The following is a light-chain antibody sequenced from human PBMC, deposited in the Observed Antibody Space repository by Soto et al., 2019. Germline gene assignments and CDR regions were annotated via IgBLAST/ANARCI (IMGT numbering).Light chain of an antibody. CDR2: DVS. V-gene: IGLV2-14*01. J-gene: IGLJ2*01. CDR3: SSYTSSSTRVV. CDR1: SSDVGGYNY. Sequence: QSVLTQPASVSGSPGQSITISCTGISSDVGGYNYVSWYQQHPGKAPKLMIYDVSNRPSGVSNRFSGSKSGNTASLTISGLQAEDEADYYCSSYTSSSTRVVFGGGTKVTVL.